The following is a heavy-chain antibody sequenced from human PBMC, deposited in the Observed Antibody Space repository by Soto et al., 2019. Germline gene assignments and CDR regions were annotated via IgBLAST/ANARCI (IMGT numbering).Heavy chain of an antibody. Sequence: ASVKVSCKVSGYTLTELSMHWVRQAPGKGLEWMGGFDPEDGEKIYAQKFQGRVTMTEDTSKDTAYMELSSLRSEDTAVYFCATSTGYYDSSGYYSWTYWGQGTLVTVSS. J-gene: IGHJ4*02. D-gene: IGHD3-22*01. V-gene: IGHV1-24*01. CDR3: ATSTGYYDSSGYYSWTY. CDR2: FDPEDGEK. CDR1: GYTLTELS.